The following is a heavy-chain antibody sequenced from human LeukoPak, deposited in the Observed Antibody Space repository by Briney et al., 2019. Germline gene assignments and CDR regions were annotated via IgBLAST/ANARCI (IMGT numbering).Heavy chain of an antibody. J-gene: IGHJ4*02. CDR2: ISGSGGST. D-gene: IGHD5-12*01. CDR3: AKDLGGSY. V-gene: IGHV3-23*01. Sequence: AISGSGGSTYYADSVKGRFTISRDNSKNTLYLQMNSLRAEDTAVYYCAKDLGGSYWGQGTLATVSS.